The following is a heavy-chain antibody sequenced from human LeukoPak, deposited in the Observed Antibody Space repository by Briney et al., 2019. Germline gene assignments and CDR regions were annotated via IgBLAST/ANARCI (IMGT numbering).Heavy chain of an antibody. D-gene: IGHD4-17*01. CDR1: GAAASSPTSY. J-gene: IGHJ5*02. V-gene: IGHV4-39*07. CDR3: ARIPIDYGREWFDP. Sequence: PSETLSLTCTVSGAAASSPTSYWSWIRQPPGKGLEWIGEINHSGSTNYNPSLKSRVTISVDTSKNQFSLKLSSVTAADTAVYYCARIPIDYGREWFDPWGQGTLVTVSS. CDR2: INHSGST.